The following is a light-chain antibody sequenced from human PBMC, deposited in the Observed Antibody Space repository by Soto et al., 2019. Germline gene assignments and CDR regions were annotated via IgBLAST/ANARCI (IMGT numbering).Light chain of an antibody. J-gene: IGKJ3*01. CDR3: QQVSYSST. V-gene: IGKV1-13*02. CDR1: QAISSA. CDR2: DAS. Sequence: AIQLTQSPSSLSASVGDRVTITCRASQAISSALAWYQQKAGKPLKLLIYDASNLESGVPSRFSGSGSGTHFTLTLSSLQAEDFATYYCQQVSYSSTFGPGTIVDFK.